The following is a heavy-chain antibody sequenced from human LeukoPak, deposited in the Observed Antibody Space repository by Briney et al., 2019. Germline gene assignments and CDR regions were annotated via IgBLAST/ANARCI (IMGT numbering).Heavy chain of an antibody. Sequence: PGGSLRLSCAASGFTFSSYGMHWVRQAPGKGLEGVAVISYDGSNKYYADSVKGRSTISRDNSKNTLYRQMNGLRAEDTAVYYCAKLTVTTTSGSFFFDYWGQGTLVTVSS. CDR2: ISYDGSNK. CDR1: GFTFSSYG. D-gene: IGHD4-17*01. V-gene: IGHV3-30*18. CDR3: AKLTVTTTSGSFFFDY. J-gene: IGHJ4*02.